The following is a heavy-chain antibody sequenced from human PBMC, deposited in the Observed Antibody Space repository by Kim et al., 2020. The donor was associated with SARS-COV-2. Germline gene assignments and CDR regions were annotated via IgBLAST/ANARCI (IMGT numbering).Heavy chain of an antibody. V-gene: IGHV3-53*04. CDR3: ARDRRAMVNLYYDYYYGMDV. D-gene: IGHD5-18*01. Sequence: GGSLRLSCAASGFTVSSNYMSWVRQAPGKGLEWVSVIYSGGSTYYADSVKGRFTISRHNSKNTLYLQMNSLRAEDTAVYYCARDRRAMVNLYYDYYYGMDVSGQATTVTVSS. CDR1: GFTVSSNY. CDR2: IYSGGST. J-gene: IGHJ6*02.